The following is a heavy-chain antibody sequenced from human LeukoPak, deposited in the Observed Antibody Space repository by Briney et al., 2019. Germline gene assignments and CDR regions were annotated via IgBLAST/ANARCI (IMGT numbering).Heavy chain of an antibody. Sequence: GGSLRLSCVVSRFRLSTYGMHWVRQAPGKGLEWVSFIRNVGNDKYYAQSVKGRFTISRDDSKNTQYLQMNSLRGEDTVVYYCATDFNWAWNYWGQGTLVTVSS. CDR1: RFRLSTYG. CDR2: IRNVGNDK. CDR3: ATDFNWAWNY. J-gene: IGHJ4*02. D-gene: IGHD7-27*01. V-gene: IGHV3-30*02.